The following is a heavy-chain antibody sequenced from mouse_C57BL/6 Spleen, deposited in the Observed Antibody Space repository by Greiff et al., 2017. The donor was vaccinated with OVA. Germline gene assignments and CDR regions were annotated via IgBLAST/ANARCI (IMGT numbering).Heavy chain of an antibody. J-gene: IGHJ2*01. V-gene: IGHV1-80*01. D-gene: IGHD3-2*02. Sequence: VQLVESGAELVKPGASVKISCKASGYAFSSYWMNWVKQRPGKGLEWIGQIYPGDGDTNYNVKFKGKATLTADKSSSTAYMQLSSLTSEDSAVYFCARRDSSGPFDYWGQGTTLTVSS. CDR1: GYAFSSYW. CDR3: ARRDSSGPFDY. CDR2: IYPGDGDT.